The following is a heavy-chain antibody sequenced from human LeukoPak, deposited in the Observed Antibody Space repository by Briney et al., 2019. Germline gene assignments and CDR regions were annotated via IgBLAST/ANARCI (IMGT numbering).Heavy chain of an antibody. V-gene: IGHV3-7*01. Sequence: GGSLRLSCAASRFPFTDYWMNRVRQAPGKRRWRVGNINEDGRETKYVDSVRGRFTISRDNAKISLYLQMNNVRVEDTAVYYCATDRKVRTWDPRFDYWGQGALVTVSS. J-gene: IGHJ4*02. CDR3: ATDRKVRTWDPRFDY. CDR2: INEDGRET. D-gene: IGHD1-14*01. CDR1: RFPFTDYW.